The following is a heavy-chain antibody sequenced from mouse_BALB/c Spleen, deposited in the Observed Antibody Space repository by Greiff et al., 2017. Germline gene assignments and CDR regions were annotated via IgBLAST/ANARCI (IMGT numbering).Heavy chain of an antibody. CDR2: ILPGSGST. J-gene: IGHJ3*01. CDR3: ARSYGDGYYPTIAY. Sequence: QVQLQQSGAELMKPGASVKISCKATGYTFSSYWIEWVKQRPGHGLEWIGEILPGSGSTNYNEKFKGKATFTADTSSNTAYMQLSSLTSEDSAVYYCARSYGDGYYPTIAYWGQGTLVTVSA. D-gene: IGHD2-3*01. CDR1: GYTFSSYW. V-gene: IGHV1-9*01.